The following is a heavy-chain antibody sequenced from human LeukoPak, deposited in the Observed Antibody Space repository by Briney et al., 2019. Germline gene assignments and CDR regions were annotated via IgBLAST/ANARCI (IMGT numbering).Heavy chain of an antibody. D-gene: IGHD2-15*01. V-gene: IGHV3-23*01. CDR1: GFTFSSYA. CDR2: ISGSGGST. Sequence: GGSLRLSCAASGFTFSSYAMSWVRQAPGKGLEWASAISGSGGSTYYADSVKGRFTISRDNSKNTLYLQMNSLRAEDTAVYYCVPKGGCSGGSCFNYWGQGTLVTVSS. CDR3: VPKGGCSGGSCFNY. J-gene: IGHJ4*02.